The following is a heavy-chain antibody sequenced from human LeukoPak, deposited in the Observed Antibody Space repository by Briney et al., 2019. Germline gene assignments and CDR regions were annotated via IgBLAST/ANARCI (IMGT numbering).Heavy chain of an antibody. CDR1: GYTFTSYG. Sequence: ASVKVPCKASGYTFTSYGISWVRQAPGQGLEWMGWISAYNGNTNYAQKLQGRVTMTTDTSTSTAYMELRSLRSDDTAVYYCARVCYYDSSGYSRDSNWFDPWGQGTLVTVPS. CDR3: ARVCYYDSSGYSRDSNWFDP. D-gene: IGHD3-22*01. CDR2: ISAYNGNT. J-gene: IGHJ5*02. V-gene: IGHV1-18*01.